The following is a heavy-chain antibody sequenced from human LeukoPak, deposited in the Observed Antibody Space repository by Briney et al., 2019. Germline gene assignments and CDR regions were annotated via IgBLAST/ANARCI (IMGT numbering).Heavy chain of an antibody. D-gene: IGHD1-26*01. V-gene: IGHV3-9*01. J-gene: IGHJ4*02. CDR1: GFTFDNYA. CDR2: ISWNSASI. Sequence: PGRSLRLSCAGSGFTFDNYAMHWVRQRPGKGLEWVSGISWNSASIHYADSVKGRFTISRDNAKNLLYLQMNSLRSEDTALYYCAKDGRELRTGEPWLDYWGQGTLVSVSS. CDR3: AKDGRELRTGEPWLDY.